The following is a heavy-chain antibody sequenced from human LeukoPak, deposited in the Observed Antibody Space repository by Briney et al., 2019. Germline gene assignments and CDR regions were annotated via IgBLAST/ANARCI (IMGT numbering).Heavy chain of an antibody. V-gene: IGHV1-2*02. J-gene: IGHJ4*02. CDR2: INPNSGGT. D-gene: IGHD5-12*01. CDR1: GYTFTGYY. Sequence: ASVKVSCNASGYTFTGYYMHWVRQAPGQGLEWMGWINPNSGGTNYAQKFQGRVTMTRDTSISTAYMELSRLRSDDTAVYYCARGRYDDLSWYFDYWGRGTLVTVSS. CDR3: ARGRYDDLSWYFDY.